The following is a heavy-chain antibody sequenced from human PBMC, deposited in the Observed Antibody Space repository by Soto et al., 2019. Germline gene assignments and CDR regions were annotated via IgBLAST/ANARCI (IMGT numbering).Heavy chain of an antibody. CDR1: GGTFSSYA. D-gene: IGHD4-4*01. CDR2: IIPIFGTA. J-gene: IGHJ4*02. CDR3: AREVVGYSNDKYDY. V-gene: IGHV1-69*01. Sequence: QVQLVQSGAEVKKPGSSVKVSCKASGGTFSSYAISWVRQAPGQGLEWMGGIIPIFGTANYAQKFQGRVTITADESTSTDYMELSSLRSEDTAVYYCAREVVGYSNDKYDYWGQGTLVTVSS.